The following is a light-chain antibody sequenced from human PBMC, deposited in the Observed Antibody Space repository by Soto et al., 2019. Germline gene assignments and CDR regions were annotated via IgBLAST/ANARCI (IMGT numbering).Light chain of an antibody. Sequence: EIVLTQSPATLSSSPGETATLSCRASQYVGTRLAWYQHKPGQAPRLLIYYTSNRATGIPARFSGSGSGTDFTLTTSILAPEDFAIYYCHQRQSWPRTFGQGTKVEIK. J-gene: IGKJ1*01. CDR3: HQRQSWPRT. CDR2: YTS. V-gene: IGKV3-11*01. CDR1: QYVGTR.